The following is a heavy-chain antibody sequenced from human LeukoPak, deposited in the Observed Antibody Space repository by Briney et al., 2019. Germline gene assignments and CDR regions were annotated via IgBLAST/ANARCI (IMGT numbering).Heavy chain of an antibody. CDR3: TRERRGKLYTYLDR. J-gene: IGHJ4*02. Sequence: GGSLRLSCAASGFTFSDHVMHWVRQAPGKGLEWVAGTSYDGTNKYEADSVKGRFIISRDNSKNTLFLQMNSLRPGDTAVYFCTRERRGKLYTYLDRWGQGTLVTVSS. D-gene: IGHD2-15*01. V-gene: IGHV3-30*04. CDR1: GFTFSDHV. CDR2: TSYDGTNK.